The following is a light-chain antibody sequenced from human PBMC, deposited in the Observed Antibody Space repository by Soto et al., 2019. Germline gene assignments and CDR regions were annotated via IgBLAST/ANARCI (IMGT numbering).Light chain of an antibody. Sequence: AIQMTQSPSSLSASVGDRVTITCRASQGIRNDLGWYQQKPGKAPKLLIYAASSLQSGVPSRFSVSGSGTDFTLTISSQQPEDFATYYCLQDYNYPWTFGQGTKVEIK. CDR3: LQDYNYPWT. V-gene: IGKV1-6*01. CDR2: AAS. CDR1: QGIRND. J-gene: IGKJ1*01.